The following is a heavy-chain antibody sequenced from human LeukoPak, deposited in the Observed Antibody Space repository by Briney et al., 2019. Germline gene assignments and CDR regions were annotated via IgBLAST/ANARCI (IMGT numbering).Heavy chain of an antibody. V-gene: IGHV3-21*01. CDR2: ISSSSTYI. D-gene: IGHD6-13*01. J-gene: IGHJ6*03. Sequence: GGSLRLSCAASGFTFSSYIMSWVRQAPGKGLEWVSSISSSSTYIYYADSVKGRFTISRDNAKNSLYLQMNSLRAEDTAIYYCARRAAAGKTYYYYYMDVWGKGTTVTVSS. CDR3: ARRAAAGKTYYYYYMDV. CDR1: GFTFSSYI.